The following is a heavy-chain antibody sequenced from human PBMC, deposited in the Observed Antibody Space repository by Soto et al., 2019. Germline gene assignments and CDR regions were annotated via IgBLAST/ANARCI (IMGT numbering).Heavy chain of an antibody. V-gene: IGHV3-30*18. Sequence: QVQLVESGGGVVQPGRSLRLSCAASGFTFSSYGMHWVRQAPGKGLEWVAVISYDGSNKYYADSVKGRFTISRDNSKNVLYLQMNSRRAEDTAVYYCAKDGPSYSSGWYDFDYWGQGTLVTVSS. CDR3: AKDGPSYSSGWYDFDY. J-gene: IGHJ4*02. D-gene: IGHD6-19*01. CDR1: GFTFSSYG. CDR2: ISYDGSNK.